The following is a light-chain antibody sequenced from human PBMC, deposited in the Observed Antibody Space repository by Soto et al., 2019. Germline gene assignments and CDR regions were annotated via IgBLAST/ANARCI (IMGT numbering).Light chain of an antibody. Sequence: DIQMTQSPTSLSASVGDRVTITCRASQGIRNYVAWYQQIPGKAPKLLMYAASTLQSGVPSRFSGSGSGTDFTLTINGLQPEDVATYSCQKYSSVPVFGPGTKVEIK. CDR1: QGIRNY. J-gene: IGKJ3*01. CDR2: AAS. CDR3: QKYSSVPV. V-gene: IGKV1-27*01.